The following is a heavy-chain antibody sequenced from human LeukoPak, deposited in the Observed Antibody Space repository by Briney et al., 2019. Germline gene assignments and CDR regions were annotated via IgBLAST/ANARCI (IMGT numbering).Heavy chain of an antibody. CDR3: ARGISSGPYYYYYMDV. Sequence: GASVKVSCKASRGTFSSYAISWVRQAPGQGLEWMGGIIPIFGTANYAQKFQGRVTITTDESTSTAYMELSSLRSEDTAVYYCARGISSGPYYYYYMDVWGKGTTVTVSS. J-gene: IGHJ6*03. CDR2: IIPIFGTA. CDR1: RGTFSSYA. D-gene: IGHD6-19*01. V-gene: IGHV1-69*05.